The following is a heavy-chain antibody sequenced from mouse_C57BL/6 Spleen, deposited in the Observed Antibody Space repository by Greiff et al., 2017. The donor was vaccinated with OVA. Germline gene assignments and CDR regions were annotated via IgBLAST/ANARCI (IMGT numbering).Heavy chain of an antibody. J-gene: IGHJ4*01. CDR1: GFTFSSYA. D-gene: IGHD2-5*01. V-gene: IGHV5-9-1*02. Sequence: EVHLVESGEGLVKPGGSLKLSCAASGFTFSSYAMSWVRQTPEKRLEWVAYISSGGDYIYYADTVKGRFTISRDNARNTLYLQMSSLKSEDTAMYYCTRSPYYSNYEAMDYWGQGTSVTVSS. CDR3: TRSPYYSNYEAMDY. CDR2: ISSGGDYI.